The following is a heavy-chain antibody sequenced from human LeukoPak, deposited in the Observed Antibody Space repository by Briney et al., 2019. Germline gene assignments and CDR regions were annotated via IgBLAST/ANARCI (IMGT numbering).Heavy chain of an antibody. Sequence: GASVKVSCKASGYTFTGYYMHWVRQAPGQGLEWMGWINPNSGGTNYAQKFQGRVAMTRDTSISTAYMELSRLRSDDTAVYYCATTVSGWYFYDYYGIDVWGQGTTVTVSS. CDR1: GYTFTGYY. CDR3: ATTVSGWYFYDYYGIDV. J-gene: IGHJ6*02. CDR2: INPNSGGT. V-gene: IGHV1-2*02. D-gene: IGHD6-19*01.